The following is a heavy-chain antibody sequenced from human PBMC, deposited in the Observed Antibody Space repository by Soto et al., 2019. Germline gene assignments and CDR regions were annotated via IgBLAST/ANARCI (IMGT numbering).Heavy chain of an antibody. J-gene: IGHJ5*02. V-gene: IGHV1-18*01. D-gene: IGHD3-3*01. CDR1: GYTFTSYG. CDR3: ARSPGEEWLLWTWFDP. Sequence: ASVKVSCKASGYTFTSYGISWVRQAPGQGLEWMGWISAYNGNTNYAQKLQGRVTMTTDTSTSTAYMELRSLRSDDTAVYYCARSPGEEWLLWTWFDPWGQGTLVTVSS. CDR2: ISAYNGNT.